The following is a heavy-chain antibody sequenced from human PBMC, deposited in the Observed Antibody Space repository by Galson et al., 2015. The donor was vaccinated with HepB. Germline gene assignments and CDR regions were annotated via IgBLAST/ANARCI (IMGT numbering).Heavy chain of an antibody. D-gene: IGHD6-19*01. J-gene: IGHJ6*02. V-gene: IGHV3-30*03. CDR2: ILYDGSNT. CDR1: GFTFSTYG. CDR3: AIDRKVGSGWPGGMDV. Sequence: SLRLSCAASGFTFSTYGMHWVRQAPGTGLEWVALILYDGSNTYYADSVKGRFTISRDNSKNTLYLQMNSLRPDDTAVYYCAIDRKVGSGWPGGMDVWGQGTTVTVSS.